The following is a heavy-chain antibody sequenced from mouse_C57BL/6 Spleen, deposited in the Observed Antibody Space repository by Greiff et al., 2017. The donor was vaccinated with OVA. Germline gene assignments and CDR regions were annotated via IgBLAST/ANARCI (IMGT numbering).Heavy chain of an antibody. Sequence: EVQLVESGGGLVKPGGSLKLSCAASGFTFSDYGMHWVRQAPEKGLEWVAYISSGSSTIYYADTVKGRFTISRDNATNTLFLQMTSLRSEDTAMYYCARRENYDYDAGAPYAMDYWGQGTSVTVSS. CDR2: ISSGSSTI. CDR3: ARRENYDYDAGAPYAMDY. D-gene: IGHD2-4*01. V-gene: IGHV5-17*01. J-gene: IGHJ4*01. CDR1: GFTFSDYG.